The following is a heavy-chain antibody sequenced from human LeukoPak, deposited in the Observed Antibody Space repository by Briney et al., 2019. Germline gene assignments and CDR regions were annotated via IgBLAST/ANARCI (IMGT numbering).Heavy chain of an antibody. D-gene: IGHD6-13*01. CDR3: ANGYSSTYYNALDI. V-gene: IGHV3-74*01. CDR2: INSDGSST. Sequence: PGRSLRLSCAASGFTFNNYWMHWVRQAPGKGLVWVSRINSDGSSTTYADSVKGRFTISRDNAKNTLYLQMNSLRAEDTAVYYCANGYSSTYYNALDIRGQGTMVTVSS. CDR1: GFTFNNYW. J-gene: IGHJ3*02.